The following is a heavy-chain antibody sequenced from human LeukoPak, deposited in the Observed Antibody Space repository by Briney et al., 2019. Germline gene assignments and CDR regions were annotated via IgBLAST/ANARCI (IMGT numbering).Heavy chain of an antibody. D-gene: IGHD1-1*01. V-gene: IGHV4-59*01. CDR1: GGSISSYY. CDR2: IYYSGST. J-gene: IGHJ5*02. CDR3: AREQLTRAGPPHNWFDP. Sequence: DPSETLSLTCTVSGGSISSYYWSWIRQPPGKGLEWIGYIYYSGSTNYNPSLKSRVTISVDTSKNQFSLKLSSVTAADTAVYYCAREQLTRAGPPHNWFDPWGQGTLVTVSS.